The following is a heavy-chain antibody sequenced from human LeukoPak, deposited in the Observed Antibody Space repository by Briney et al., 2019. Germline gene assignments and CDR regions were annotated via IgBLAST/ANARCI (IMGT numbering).Heavy chain of an antibody. Sequence: PGKSLRLSCSASMFTLSTHALHWVRQAPGKGLEWVAIISYEGRNDFYADSVKGRFTISRDNSKNTLYLQMNNLRGEDTAVYYCARDSASGVKWFDAWGQGTLVTVSS. V-gene: IGHV3-30*04. D-gene: IGHD3-10*01. CDR2: ISYEGRND. CDR3: ARDSASGVKWFDA. CDR1: MFTLSTHA. J-gene: IGHJ5*02.